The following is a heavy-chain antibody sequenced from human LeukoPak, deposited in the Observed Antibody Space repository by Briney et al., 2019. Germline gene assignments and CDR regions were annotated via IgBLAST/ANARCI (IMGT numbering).Heavy chain of an antibody. CDR2: ISAYNGNT. D-gene: IGHD5-12*01. J-gene: IGHJ5*02. CDR1: GYTFTSYG. V-gene: IGHV1-18*01. CDR3: ARGSEWLHSESLVRGWFDP. Sequence: ASVKVSCKASGYTFTSYGISWVRQAPGQGLEWMGWISAYNGNTNYAQKLQGRVTMTTDTSTSTAYMELRSLRSDDTAVYYCARGSEWLHSESLVRGWFDPWGQGTLVTVSS.